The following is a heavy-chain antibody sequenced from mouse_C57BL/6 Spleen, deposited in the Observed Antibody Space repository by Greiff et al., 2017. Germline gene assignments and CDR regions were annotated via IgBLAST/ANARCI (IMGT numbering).Heavy chain of an antibody. V-gene: IGHV1-52*01. CDR1: GYTFTSYW. D-gene: IGHD1-1*01. J-gene: IGHJ2*01. Sequence: VQLQQPGAELVRPGSSVKLSCKASGYTFTSYWMHWVKQRPIQGLEWIGNIDPSDSETHYNQKFKDKATLTVDKSSSTAYMQLSSLTSEDSAVYYCARGNYGGGNYFDYWGQGTTLTVSS. CDR2: IDPSDSET. CDR3: ARGNYGGGNYFDY.